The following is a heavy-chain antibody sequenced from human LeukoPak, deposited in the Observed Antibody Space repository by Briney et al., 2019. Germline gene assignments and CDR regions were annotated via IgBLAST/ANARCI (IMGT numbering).Heavy chain of an antibody. CDR2: ISAYNGNT. D-gene: IGHD3-10*01. V-gene: IGHV1-18*04. Sequence: ASVKVSCKASGYTFTSYGISWVRQAPGQGLEWMGWISAYNGNTNYAQKLQGRVTMTTDTSTSTAYMELRSLRSDDTAVYYCATSYGSGSYYTQSYYYGMDVWGKGTTVTVSS. J-gene: IGHJ6*04. CDR3: ATSYGSGSYYTQSYYYGMDV. CDR1: GYTFTSYG.